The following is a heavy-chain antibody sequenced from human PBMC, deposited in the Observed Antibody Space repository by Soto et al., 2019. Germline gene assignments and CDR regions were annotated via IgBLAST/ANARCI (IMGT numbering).Heavy chain of an antibody. Sequence: LSLTCTVSGASISTNDHNWAWVRQPPGKGLEWMGNIHYRGDTYFNPSLGSRLSMSVDTSKNQFSLKLTSVTAADTAVYYCARLPTGYPNWFDPWGQGTLVTVSS. CDR3: ARLPTGYPNWFDP. CDR2: IHYRGDT. D-gene: IGHD3-9*01. J-gene: IGHJ5*02. V-gene: IGHV4-39*01. CDR1: GASISTNDHN.